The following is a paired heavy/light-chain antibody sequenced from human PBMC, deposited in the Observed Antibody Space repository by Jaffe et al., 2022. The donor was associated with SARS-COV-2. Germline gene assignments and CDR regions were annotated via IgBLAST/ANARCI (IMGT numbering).Heavy chain of an antibody. Sequence: QLQLQESGPGLVTASETLSLTCTVSGDSISSSSYYWGWIRQPPGKGLEWIGSISGKMYYNPSLRSRVTISVDTSKNQFSLKLSSVTAADTAVYYCANSYSNGYWYFDHWGRGTLVTVSS. CDR2: ISGKM. CDR3: ANSYSNGYWYFDH. V-gene: IGHV4-39*01. D-gene: IGHD3-22*01. CDR1: GDSISSSSYY. J-gene: IGHJ2*01.
Light chain of an antibody. CDR3: QVWDSSGDHPVI. CDR2: YNN. J-gene: IGLJ2*01. V-gene: IGLV3-21*04. Sequence: SYVVTQPPSVSAAPGETARITCGGNNIRSKGVHWYQQKPGQAPVLVIYYNNDRPSGIPERFSGSNSGNTATLTISRVEAGDEADYYCQVWDSSGDHPVIFGGGTKLTVL. CDR1: NIRSKG.